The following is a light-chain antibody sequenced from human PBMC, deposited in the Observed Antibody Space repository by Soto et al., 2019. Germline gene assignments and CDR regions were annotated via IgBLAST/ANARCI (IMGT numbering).Light chain of an antibody. CDR1: SSNIGNNY. Sequence: QSVLTQPPSVSAAPGQKVTISCSGSSSNIGNNYVSWYQQLPETAPKLLIYENNKRPSGIPDRFSGSKSGTSATLGITGLQTGDEADYYCGTWDISLSLWVFGGGIKVTVL. CDR3: GTWDISLSLWV. CDR2: ENN. V-gene: IGLV1-51*02. J-gene: IGLJ3*02.